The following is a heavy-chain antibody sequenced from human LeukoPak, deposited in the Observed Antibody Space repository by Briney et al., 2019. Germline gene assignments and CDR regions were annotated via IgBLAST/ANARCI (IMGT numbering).Heavy chain of an antibody. J-gene: IGHJ4*02. CDR3: ARDRFSSNGWYWYSDY. Sequence: GRSLRLSCAASGFTFSTYAMHWVRQAPGKGLDWVAVISYDGSNKYYADSVKGRFTISRDNSKNTLYLQMNSLRAEDTAVYYCARDRFSSNGWYWYSDYWGQGTLVTVSS. CDR1: GFTFSTYA. D-gene: IGHD6-19*01. CDR2: ISYDGSNK. V-gene: IGHV3-30-3*01.